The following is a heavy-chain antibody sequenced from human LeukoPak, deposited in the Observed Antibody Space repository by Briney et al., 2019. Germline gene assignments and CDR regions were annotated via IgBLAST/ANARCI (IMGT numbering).Heavy chain of an antibody. CDR2: ISGSGGST. Sequence: GGSLRLSCAASGFTFSSYAMSWVRQAPGKGLEWVSVISGSGGSTYYADSVKGRFTISRDNSKNTLYLQMNSLGAEDTAVYYCAKGASYDFWSGYYYFDYWGQGTLVTVSS. CDR3: AKGASYDFWSGYYYFDY. V-gene: IGHV3-23*01. CDR1: GFTFSSYA. J-gene: IGHJ4*02. D-gene: IGHD3-3*01.